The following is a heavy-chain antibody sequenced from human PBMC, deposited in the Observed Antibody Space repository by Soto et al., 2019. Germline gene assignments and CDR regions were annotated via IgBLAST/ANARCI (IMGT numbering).Heavy chain of an antibody. D-gene: IGHD4-17*01. CDR3: ARALYGDNYYFDY. J-gene: IGHJ4*02. V-gene: IGHV5-51*01. Sequence: GESLKISCKGSGYSFTTYWIGWVRQMPGKGLEWMGIIYPGDSDTRYSPSFQGHVTLSADKSISTAYLQWSSLKASDTAVYYCARALYGDNYYFDYWGQGTLVTVSS. CDR1: GYSFTTYW. CDR2: IYPGDSDT.